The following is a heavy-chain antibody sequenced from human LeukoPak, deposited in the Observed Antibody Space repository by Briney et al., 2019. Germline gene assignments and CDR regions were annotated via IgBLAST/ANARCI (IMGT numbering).Heavy chain of an antibody. V-gene: IGHV4-34*01. CDR3: GRGTIVATIDL. CDR2: INHSGST. Sequence: PSETLSLTCAVYGGSFSGYYWRWMRQPPGKGLEWGGEINHSGSTDHNPSLKSRVTISVETSKKQFSLKLKYTAAAARAGYYFGRGTIVATIDLWGQGTLVTVSS. D-gene: IGHD5-12*01. J-gene: IGHJ4*02. CDR1: GGSFSGYY.